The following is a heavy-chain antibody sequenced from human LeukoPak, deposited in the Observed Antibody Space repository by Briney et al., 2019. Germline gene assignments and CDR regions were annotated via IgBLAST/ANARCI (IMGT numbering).Heavy chain of an antibody. CDR3: ARNPGVTVFTFDY. D-gene: IGHD2-8*01. CDR2: IIPIFGTA. Sequence: SVKVSCKASGGTFSSYAISWVRQAPGQGLEWMGGIIPIFGTANYAQKFQGRVTVTADESTSTAYMELSSLRSEDTAVYYCARNPGVTVFTFDYWGQGTLVTVSS. V-gene: IGHV1-69*13. CDR1: GGTFSSYA. J-gene: IGHJ4*02.